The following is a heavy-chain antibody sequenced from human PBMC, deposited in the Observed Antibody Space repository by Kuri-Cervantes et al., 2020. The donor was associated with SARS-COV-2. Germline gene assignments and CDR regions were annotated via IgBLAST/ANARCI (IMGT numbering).Heavy chain of an antibody. V-gene: IGHV4-39*07. D-gene: IGHD5-12*01. CDR3: AREGYRNSGYDFPPDY. J-gene: IGHJ4*02. CDR1: GDSISSSTYY. CDR2: IYYSGST. Sequence: SETLSLTCIVSGDSISSSTYYWGWIRQPPGKGLEWIGSIYYSGSTYYNPSLKSRVTISVDTSKNQFSLKLSSVTAADTAVYYCAREGYRNSGYDFPPDYWGQGTLVTVSS.